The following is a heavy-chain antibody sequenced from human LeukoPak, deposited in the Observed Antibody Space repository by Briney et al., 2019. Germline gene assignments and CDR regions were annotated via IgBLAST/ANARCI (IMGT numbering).Heavy chain of an antibody. CDR2: INTGNGNT. CDR3: ATKNGGSFYY. CDR1: GYTFTSYA. V-gene: IGHV1-3*04. J-gene: IGHJ4*02. D-gene: IGHD1-26*01. Sequence: ASVKVSCKASGYTFTSYATHWVRQAPGQTLEWMGWINTGNGNTEYSRKFQGRVTITRDTSARTAYMELSSLRSEDTAVYFCATKNGGSFYYWGQGSLVTVSS.